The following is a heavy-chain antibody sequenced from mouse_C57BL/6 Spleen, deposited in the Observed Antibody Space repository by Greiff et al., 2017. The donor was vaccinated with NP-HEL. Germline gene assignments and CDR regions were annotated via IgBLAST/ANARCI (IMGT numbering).Heavy chain of an antibody. Sequence: EVQLQESGPELVKPGASVKISCKASGYSFTGYYMHWVKQSHGNILDWIGYIYPYNGVSSYNQKFKGKATLTVDKSSSTAYMELRSLTSEDSAVYYCAREGYYYGSSYFAYWGQGTLVTVSA. D-gene: IGHD1-1*01. V-gene: IGHV1-31*01. CDR2: IYPYNGVS. J-gene: IGHJ3*01. CDR1: GYSFTGYY. CDR3: AREGYYYGSSYFAY.